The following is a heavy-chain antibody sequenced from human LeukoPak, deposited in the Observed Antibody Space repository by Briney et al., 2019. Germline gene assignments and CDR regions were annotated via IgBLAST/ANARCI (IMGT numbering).Heavy chain of an antibody. V-gene: IGHV3-30*04. CDR3: ARVGRVSIYPSYMDV. CDR2: ISDDGRDI. Sequence: PGGSLRPSCEASGFTFSTFPMHWVRQTPDKRLEWMAVISDDGRDIYYADSVKGRFTISRDNSKNTLYLQMNSLSPEDTALFYCARVGRVSIYPSYMDVWGKGTTVTVSS. D-gene: IGHD6-6*01. CDR1: GFTFSTFP. J-gene: IGHJ6*03.